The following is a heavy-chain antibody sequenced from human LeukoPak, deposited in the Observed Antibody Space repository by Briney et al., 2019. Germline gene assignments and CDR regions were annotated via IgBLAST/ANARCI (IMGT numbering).Heavy chain of an antibody. CDR2: INTDGTVT. CDR1: GFTFSKHW. J-gene: IGHJ4*02. Sequence: PGGSLRLSRAAAGFTFSKHWMLWVRQAPGKGLESVSRINTDGTVTTYADSVKGRFAVSRDNDDNPMSLQMNSVRDEDTAVYCCATNQWHAPPPDSSGQGNPVTVSS. V-gene: IGHV3-74*01. CDR3: ATNQWHAPPPDS. D-gene: IGHD6-19*01.